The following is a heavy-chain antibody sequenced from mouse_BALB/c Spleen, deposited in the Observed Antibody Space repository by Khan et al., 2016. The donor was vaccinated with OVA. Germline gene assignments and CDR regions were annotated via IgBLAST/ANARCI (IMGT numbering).Heavy chain of an antibody. CDR3: ARSLYYGYRYALDY. CDR1: GYSITSDYA. V-gene: IGHV3-2*02. D-gene: IGHD2-2*01. Sequence: EVQLQESGPGLVKPSQSLSLTCTVTGYSITSDYAWNWIRQFPGNKLAWMGYISSSGSTSYNPSLKSRISITRDTSKNQFFLQLKSVTTEDTATYYCARSLYYGYRYALDYWGQGTSVTVSS. CDR2: ISSSGST. J-gene: IGHJ4*01.